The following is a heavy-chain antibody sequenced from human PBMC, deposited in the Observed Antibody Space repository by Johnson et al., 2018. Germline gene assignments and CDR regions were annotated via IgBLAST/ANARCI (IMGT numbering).Heavy chain of an antibody. Sequence: EVQLLESGGGSVKPGRSLRLSCTASGFTFGDYAMSWFRQAPGKGLEWVGFIRSQASGGTTEYAASVKARFTITRDDSKSIAYLQRNSLKTEDTAEYYCTRDNYDGDYGYYYYYGMDVWGKGTTVTVSA. CDR1: GFTFGDYA. CDR3: TRDNYDGDYGYYYYYGMDV. V-gene: IGHV3-49*05. D-gene: IGHD4-17*01. J-gene: IGHJ6*04. CDR2: IRSQASGGTT.